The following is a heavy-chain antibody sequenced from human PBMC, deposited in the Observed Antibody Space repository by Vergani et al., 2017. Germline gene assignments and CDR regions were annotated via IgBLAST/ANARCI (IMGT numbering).Heavy chain of an antibody. V-gene: IGHV3-48*01. D-gene: IGHD1-26*01. CDR3: AREGSGSYYVFDY. CDR1: GFTFSSYS. CDR2: ISSSSSTI. J-gene: IGHJ4*02. Sequence: EVQLVESGGGLVQPGGSLRLSCAASGFTFSSYSMNWVRQAPGKGLEWVSYISSSSSTIYYADSVKGRVTISRDNAKNSLYLQMNSLRAEDTAVYYCAREGSGSYYVFDYWGQGTLVTVSS.